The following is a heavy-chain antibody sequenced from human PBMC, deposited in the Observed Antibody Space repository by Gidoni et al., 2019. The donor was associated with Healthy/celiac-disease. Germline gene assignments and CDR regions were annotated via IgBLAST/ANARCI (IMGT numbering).Heavy chain of an antibody. CDR2: IIPIFGTA. J-gene: IGHJ4*02. CDR1: GGTFSSYA. V-gene: IGHV1-69*01. CDR3: ARDGESNSGDIVVVPAAS. D-gene: IGHD2-2*01. Sequence: VQLVQSGAEVKKPGSSVKVSCKASGGTFSSYAISWVRQAPGQGLEWMGGIIPIFGTANYAQKFQGRVTITADESTSTAYMELSSLRSEDTAVYYCARDGESNSGDIVVVPAASWGQGTLVTVSS.